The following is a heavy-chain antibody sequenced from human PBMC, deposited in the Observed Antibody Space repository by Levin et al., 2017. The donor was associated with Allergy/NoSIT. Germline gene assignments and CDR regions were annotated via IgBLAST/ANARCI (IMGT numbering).Heavy chain of an antibody. D-gene: IGHD1-14*01. CDR2: CYWDDDN. Sequence: SGPTLVKPPETLTLTCSFSGFSLSPSGVGVGWIRQPPGKALEWLAFCYWDDDNRYSPSLKSRLTVAKGTSKDHVVLTMTNMNPVDTATYYCAHRRGGYNWNHGDFDYWGQGILVTVSS. J-gene: IGHJ4*02. CDR3: AHRRGGYNWNHGDFDY. V-gene: IGHV2-5*02. CDR1: GFSLSPSGVG.